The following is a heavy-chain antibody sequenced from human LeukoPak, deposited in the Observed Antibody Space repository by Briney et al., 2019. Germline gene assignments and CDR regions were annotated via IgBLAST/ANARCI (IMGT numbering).Heavy chain of an antibody. J-gene: IGHJ4*02. Sequence: SETLSLTCTVSGGSISSYYWGWIRQPPGKGLEWIGSIYYSGSTYYNPSLKSRVTISVDTSKNQFSLKLSSVTAADTAVYYCASGYGDYGLDYWGQGTLVTVSS. D-gene: IGHD4-17*01. V-gene: IGHV4-39*07. CDR1: GGSISSYY. CDR3: ASGYGDYGLDY. CDR2: IYYSGST.